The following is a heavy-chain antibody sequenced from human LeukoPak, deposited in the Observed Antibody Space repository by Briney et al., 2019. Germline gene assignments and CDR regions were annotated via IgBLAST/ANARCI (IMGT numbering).Heavy chain of an antibody. V-gene: IGHV4-39*01. CDR1: GGSLSSSDFY. D-gene: IGHD3-22*01. J-gene: IGHJ4*02. CDR3: ARLDKGINAAHFDY. CDR2: ISYSGGT. Sequence: SETLSLTCTVSGGSLSSSDFYWGWIRQPPGKGLGWIGVISYSGGTSYNPSLKSRVTISVDTSKSHFSLRLSSVTAAATAIYYCARLDKGINAAHFDYWGQGTLVTVSS.